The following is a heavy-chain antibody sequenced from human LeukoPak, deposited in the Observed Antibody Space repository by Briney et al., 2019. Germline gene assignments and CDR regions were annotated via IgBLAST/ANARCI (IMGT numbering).Heavy chain of an antibody. CDR1: GLSLSSNN. V-gene: IGHV3-48*04. Sequence: GGSLRLSCAASGLSLSSNNMHWVRQAPGGGLEWLSYISAGSGTVFSADSVKGRFSISGDNARESLFLQMNSLRVDDTAVYYCTKDLGLRRMIWGRGTLVIVSS. CDR3: TKDLGLRRMI. J-gene: IGHJ2*01. D-gene: IGHD1-14*01. CDR2: ISAGSGTV.